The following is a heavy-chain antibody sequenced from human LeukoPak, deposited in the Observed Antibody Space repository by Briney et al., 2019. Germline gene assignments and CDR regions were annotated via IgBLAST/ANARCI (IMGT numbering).Heavy chain of an antibody. J-gene: IGHJ6*04. CDR3: ARRHDYVWGADV. CDR2: IYYSGST. CDR1: GVSISSYY. D-gene: IGHD3-16*01. Sequence: PSETLSLTCTVSGVSISSYYWGWIRQPPGKGLEWIGYIYYSGSTNYNPSLKSRVTISVDTSKNQFSLKLSSVTAADTAVYYCARRHDYVWGADVWGKGTTVTVSS. V-gene: IGHV4-59*08.